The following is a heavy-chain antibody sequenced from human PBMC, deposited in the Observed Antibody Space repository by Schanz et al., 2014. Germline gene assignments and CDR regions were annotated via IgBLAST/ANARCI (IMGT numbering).Heavy chain of an antibody. CDR1: GYTLSAYS. CDR2: VNPSVRGT. CDR3: ARGRTFDY. J-gene: IGHJ4*02. V-gene: IGHV1-46*01. Sequence: QVQLVQSGTQVKKPGASVKVSCKASGYTLSAYSLHWVRQAPGQGLEWMGIVNPSVRGTHFAREFQGRVTVTSDTSTSTAYIELHILTSEDTAVYYCARGRTFDYWGQGTLVTVSS.